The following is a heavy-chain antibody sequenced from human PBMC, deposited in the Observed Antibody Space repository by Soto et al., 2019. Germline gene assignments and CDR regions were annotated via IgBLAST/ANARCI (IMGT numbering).Heavy chain of an antibody. V-gene: IGHV3-48*02. CDR1: GFTFSSYS. Sequence: GGSLRLSCAASGFTFSSYSMNWVRQAPGKGLEWVSYISSSSSTIYYADSVKGRFTISRDNAKNSLYLQMNSLRDEDTAVYYCARGLRFLEWLADGGFDYWGQGTLVTVSS. CDR2: ISSSSSTI. CDR3: ARGLRFLEWLADGGFDY. D-gene: IGHD3-3*01. J-gene: IGHJ4*02.